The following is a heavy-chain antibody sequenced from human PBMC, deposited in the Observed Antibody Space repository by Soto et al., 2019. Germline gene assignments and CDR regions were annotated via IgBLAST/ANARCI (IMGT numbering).Heavy chain of an antibody. D-gene: IGHD3-3*01. CDR2: ISSSSSST. J-gene: IGHJ6*02. CDR1: GFIFRDFY. CDR3: ARDRGGGSIFGGHYGMDV. V-gene: IGHV3-11*06. Sequence: GGYLRLSCAASGFIFRDFYMSWIRQVPGKGLEWLSKISSSSSSTDYADSVKGRFTISRDNAKNSLYLQMSSLRAEDTAVYYCARDRGGGSIFGGHYGMDVWGQGTTVTVSS.